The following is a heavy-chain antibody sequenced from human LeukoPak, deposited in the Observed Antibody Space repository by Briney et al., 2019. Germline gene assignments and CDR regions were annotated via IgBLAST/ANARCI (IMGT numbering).Heavy chain of an antibody. D-gene: IGHD3-9*01. V-gene: IGHV3-30*02. CDR2: MRYDGSNR. J-gene: IGHJ6*03. CDR1: GFTFSSYG. Sequence: GGSLRLSCAASGFTFSSYGMHWVRQAPGKGLEWVAFMRYDGSNRNYADSAKGRFTISRDNSKNTLYLQMNSLRAEDTAVYYCAKGVKVPLLRYFSYYMDVWGKGTTVTISS. CDR3: AKGVKVPLLRYFSYYMDV.